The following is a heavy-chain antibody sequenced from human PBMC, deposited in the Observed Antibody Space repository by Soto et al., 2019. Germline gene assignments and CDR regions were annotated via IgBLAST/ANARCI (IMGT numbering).Heavy chain of an antibody. V-gene: IGHV3-30*18. J-gene: IGHJ6*02. CDR3: AKDLKVSGGFHGSLNYYYGMDV. CDR1: GFSFSNHG. CDR2: ISYDGNVK. Sequence: PGGSLRLSCAASGFSFSNHGMQWVRQAPGKGLEWVAVISYDGNVKYYTDSVKGRFTISRDNSQSTLFLQMDRLRPEDAAVYYCAKDLKVSGGFHGSLNYYYGMDVWGQGTTVTVSS. D-gene: IGHD3-10*01.